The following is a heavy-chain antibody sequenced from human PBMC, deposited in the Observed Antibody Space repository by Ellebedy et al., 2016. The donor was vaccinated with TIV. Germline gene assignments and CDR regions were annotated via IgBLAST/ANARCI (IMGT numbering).Heavy chain of an antibody. CDR1: NGSISAYY. J-gene: IGHJ6*03. Sequence: SETLSLTCFVSNGSISAYYWTWIRQPPGKGLEWIGYISYTGRATYKPSLESRAAISVDTSRNQLSLRLSSLTAADTAVYYCARGARFGSRPYYMDVWGKGTTVTVSS. D-gene: IGHD3-16*01. CDR3: ARGARFGSRPYYMDV. V-gene: IGHV4-59*01. CDR2: ISYTGRA.